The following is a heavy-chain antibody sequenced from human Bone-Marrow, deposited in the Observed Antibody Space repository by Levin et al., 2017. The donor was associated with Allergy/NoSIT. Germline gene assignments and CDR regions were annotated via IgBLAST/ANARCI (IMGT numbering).Heavy chain of an antibody. Sequence: GESLKISCAASGFTFSNYAISWVRQAPGKGLEWVSATDGSGGYTDYADSVKGRFTISRDNSKDTLYLQMNSLRDEDTALYYCTKGHAAGRHYIDFWGQGTLVTVSS. J-gene: IGHJ4*02. D-gene: IGHD3-10*01. CDR2: TDGSGGYT. V-gene: IGHV3-23*01. CDR3: TKGHAAGRHYIDF. CDR1: GFTFSNYA.